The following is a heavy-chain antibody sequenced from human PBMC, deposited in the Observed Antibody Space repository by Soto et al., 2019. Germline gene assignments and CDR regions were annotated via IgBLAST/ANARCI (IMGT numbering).Heavy chain of an antibody. V-gene: IGHV1-18*04. CDR3: ARVAATHDYYYYYGMDV. J-gene: IGHJ6*02. D-gene: IGHD1-26*01. CDR2: ISAYNGNT. CDR1: GYTFTSYC. Sequence: GASVKVSCKGSGYTFTSYCISWVRQAPGQGLEWMGWISAYNGNTNYAQKLQGRVTMTTDTSTSTAYMELRSLRSDDTAVYYCARVAATHDYYYYYGMDVWGQGTTVTVSS.